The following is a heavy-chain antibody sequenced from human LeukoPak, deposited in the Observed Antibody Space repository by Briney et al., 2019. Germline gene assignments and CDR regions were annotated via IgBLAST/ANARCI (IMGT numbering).Heavy chain of an antibody. J-gene: IGHJ4*02. CDR1: GYTLTDFS. CDR3: ATLDSYYDNSGRPLVPD. V-gene: IGHV1-24*01. Sequence: ASVKVSCTISGYTLTDFSMHWVRQAPGKGLEWMGGFNREDDEAIYAPHFQGRVTVTEGTSTDTAYMELSSLRSEDTAVYYCATLDSYYDNSGRPLVPDWGQGTLVTVSS. CDR2: FNREDDEA. D-gene: IGHD3-22*01.